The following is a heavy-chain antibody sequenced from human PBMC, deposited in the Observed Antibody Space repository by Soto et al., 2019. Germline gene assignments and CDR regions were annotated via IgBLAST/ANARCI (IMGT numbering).Heavy chain of an antibody. D-gene: IGHD3-3*01. CDR2: IIPIPDIT. J-gene: IGHJ3*01. V-gene: IGHV1-69*08. CDR3: ARDRITTRGDAFDL. CDR1: GGTFSTYI. Sequence: QVQLVQSGAEVRKPGSSVKVSCKAPGGTFSTYIISWVRQAPGQGLEWMGRIIPIPDITNYAQKFQGRVTVTADRSTSTAYMELTSPKSEHTAVYYCARDRITTRGDAFDLWGQGTRVTVSS.